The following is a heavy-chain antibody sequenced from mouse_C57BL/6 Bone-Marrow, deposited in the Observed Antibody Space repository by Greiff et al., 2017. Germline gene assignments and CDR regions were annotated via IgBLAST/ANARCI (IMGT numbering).Heavy chain of an antibody. V-gene: IGHV1-55*01. CDR3: ARDYDYFYWYFDV. CDR1: GYTFTSYW. D-gene: IGHD2-4*01. CDR2: IYPGSGST. J-gene: IGHJ1*03. Sequence: VKLQQPGAELVKPGASVKMSCKASGYTFTSYWITWVKQRPGQGLEWIGDIYPGSGSTNYNEKFKSKATLTVDTSSSTAYMQLSSLTSEDSAVYYCARDYDYFYWYFDVWGTGTTVTVSS.